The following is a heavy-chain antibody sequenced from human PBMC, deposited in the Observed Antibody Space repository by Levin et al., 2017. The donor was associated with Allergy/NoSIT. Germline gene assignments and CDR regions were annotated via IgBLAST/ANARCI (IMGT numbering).Heavy chain of an antibody. D-gene: IGHD2/OR15-2a*01. CDR1: AASITDYF. CDR2: IHFNGDT. Sequence: SETLSLTCTVSAASITDYFWSWIRQPAGKGLEWIGRIHFNGDTNYNLSLRDRITMSADTSKRQFSLKMRSLTAADTAVYYCARELLAACKSLSCCTDLDYWGQGARVTVSS. V-gene: IGHV4-4*07. J-gene: IGHJ4*02. CDR3: ARELLAACKSLSCCTDLDY.